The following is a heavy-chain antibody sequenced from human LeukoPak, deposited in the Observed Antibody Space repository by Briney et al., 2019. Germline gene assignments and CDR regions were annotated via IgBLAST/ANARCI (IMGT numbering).Heavy chain of an antibody. CDR3: ARRGYSGSYYWFDP. J-gene: IGHJ5*02. D-gene: IGHD1-26*01. CDR2: IIPILGIA. Sequence: ASVKVSCKASGGTFSSYAISWVRQAPGQGLEWMGRIIPILGIANYAQKFQGRVTITADKSTSTAYMELSSLRSEDTAVYYCARRGYSGSYYWFDPWGQGTLVTVSS. CDR1: GGTFSSYA. V-gene: IGHV1-69*04.